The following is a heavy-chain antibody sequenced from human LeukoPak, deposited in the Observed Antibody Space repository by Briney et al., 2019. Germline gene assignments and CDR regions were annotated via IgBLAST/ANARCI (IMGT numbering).Heavy chain of an antibody. V-gene: IGHV1-24*01. CDR1: GYTFTGYY. CDR2: FDPEDGET. J-gene: IGHJ4*02. Sequence: GASVKVSCKASGYTFTGYYMHWVRQAPGKGLEWMGGFDPEDGETIYAQKFQGRVTMTEDTSTDTAYMELSSLRSEDTAVYYCATNGYFDWLPQLDYWGQGTLVTVSS. D-gene: IGHD3-9*01. CDR3: ATNGYFDWLPQLDY.